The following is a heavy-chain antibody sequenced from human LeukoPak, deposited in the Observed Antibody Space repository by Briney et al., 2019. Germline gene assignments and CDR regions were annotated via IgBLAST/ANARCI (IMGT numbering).Heavy chain of an antibody. J-gene: IGHJ3*02. D-gene: IGHD1-26*01. V-gene: IGHV3-48*01. CDR1: GFTFRSYS. Sequence: GGTLRPSCAASGFTFRSYSMNWVRQAPGKGLEWVSYISSSSTSIYYADSLKGRFTISRDNAKNSLYLQMNSLRAEDTAVYYCARGENSGRGAFDIWGQGTMVTVSS. CDR2: ISSSSTSI. CDR3: ARGENSGRGAFDI.